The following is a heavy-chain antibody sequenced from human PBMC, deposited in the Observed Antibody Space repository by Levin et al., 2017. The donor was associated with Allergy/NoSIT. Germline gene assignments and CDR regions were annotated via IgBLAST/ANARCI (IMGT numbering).Heavy chain of an antibody. CDR3: AREYTTSCGQVFTYYYALDV. J-gene: IGHJ6*02. CDR2: ISNSGRTI. V-gene: IGHV3-48*03. Sequence: LSLPCAASGFTFSTFEMNWVRQAPGKGLEWVSYISNSGRTIYYAASVKGRFTLSRHNAKNSLYLQLNSLRAGDTAVYYCAREYTTSCGQVFTYYYALDVWGQGTTVTVSS. D-gene: IGHD1-1*01. CDR1: GFTFSTFE.